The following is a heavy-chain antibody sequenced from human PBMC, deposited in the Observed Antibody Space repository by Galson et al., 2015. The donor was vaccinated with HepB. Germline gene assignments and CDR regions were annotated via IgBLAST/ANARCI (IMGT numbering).Heavy chain of an antibody. V-gene: IGHV3-23*01. CDR1: GFSFTRYA. J-gene: IGHJ4*02. CDR2: ITSSGGNS. Sequence: SLRLSCAASGFSFTRYAMTWVRQAPEKGLEWVSSITSSGGNSYYTDSVKGRFTVSRDNSKNTLLLQLNSLRAEDTAMYFCANDGIMVANNPYHFHYWGQGTLVTVSS. D-gene: IGHD2-15*01. CDR3: ANDGIMVANNPYHFHY.